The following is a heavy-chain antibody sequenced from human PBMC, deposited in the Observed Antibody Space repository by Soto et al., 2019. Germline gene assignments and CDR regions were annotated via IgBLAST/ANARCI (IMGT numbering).Heavy chain of an antibody. D-gene: IGHD5-18*01. CDR1: GFTFSSCG. CDR2: ISNDGNNR. V-gene: IGHV3-30*03. J-gene: IGHJ4*02. Sequence: PGGSLRLSCAASGFTFSSCGMHWVRQAPGKGLEWVAVISNDGNNRYYADSVKGRFTISRDNSENTLYLQLNSLRAEDPAVYFCATLRSGYSYGSLRIDYWGQGTLVTVSS. CDR3: ATLRSGYSYGSLRIDY.